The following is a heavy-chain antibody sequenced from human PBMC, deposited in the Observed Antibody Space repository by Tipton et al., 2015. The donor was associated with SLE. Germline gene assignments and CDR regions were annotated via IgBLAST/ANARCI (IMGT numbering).Heavy chain of an antibody. D-gene: IGHD6-13*01. V-gene: IGHV3-9*01. CDR1: GFTLDDYG. CDR3: AKDVSSAGRGWYFDV. Sequence: SLRLSCAVSGFTLDDYGMSWVRQAPGKGLEWVSGISWNSGNIEYADSVKGRFTISRDNAKNSLYLQMNSLGVEDTALYYCAKDVSSAGRGWYFDVWGRGTLVTFSS. CDR2: ISWNSGNI. J-gene: IGHJ2*01.